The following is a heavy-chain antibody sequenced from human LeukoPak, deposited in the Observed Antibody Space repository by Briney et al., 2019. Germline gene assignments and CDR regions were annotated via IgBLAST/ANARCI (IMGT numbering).Heavy chain of an antibody. D-gene: IGHD6-13*01. J-gene: IGHJ3*02. CDR1: GYTFTSYG. Sequence: APVKVSCKASGYTFTSYGISWVRQAPGQGLEWMGWISAYNGNTNYAQKLQGRVTMTTDTSTSTAYMELRSLRSDDTAVYYCARDRGIAAAGTSAFDIWGQGTMVTVSS. CDR3: ARDRGIAAAGTSAFDI. CDR2: ISAYNGNT. V-gene: IGHV1-18*01.